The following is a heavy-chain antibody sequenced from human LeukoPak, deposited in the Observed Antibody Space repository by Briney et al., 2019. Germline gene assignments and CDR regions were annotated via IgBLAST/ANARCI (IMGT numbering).Heavy chain of an antibody. CDR2: ISHSGST. Sequence: SETLSLTCTISGGSISTSHYWGWIRQAPGKGLEWIGSISHSGSTYYNPSLKSRISISVDTSKNQFSLQLSSVAAADTAVYYCARQSCSSTSCYFSFGGAYEYWGQGTLVTVSS. D-gene: IGHD2-2*01. CDR1: GGSISTSHY. V-gene: IGHV4-39*01. J-gene: IGHJ4*02. CDR3: ARQSCSSTSCYFSFGGAYEY.